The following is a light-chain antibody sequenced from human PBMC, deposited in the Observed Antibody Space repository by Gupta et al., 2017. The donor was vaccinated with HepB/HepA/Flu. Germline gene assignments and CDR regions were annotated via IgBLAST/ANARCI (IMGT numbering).Light chain of an antibody. CDR3: QQYGSSPLYT. CDR2: GTS. CDR1: QSVSSNN. J-gene: IGKJ2*01. Sequence: EIVLTQSPGTLSLSPGERATLSCRASQSVSSNNLAWYQQKPGQTPRLLIYGTSRRATGIPDRFSGSGSGTDFTLTISRLEPEDFAVYYCQQYGSSPLYTFGQGTKLEIK. V-gene: IGKV3-20*01.